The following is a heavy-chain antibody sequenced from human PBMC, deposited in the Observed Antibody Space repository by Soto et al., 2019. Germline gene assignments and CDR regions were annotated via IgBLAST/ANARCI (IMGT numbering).Heavy chain of an antibody. CDR2: IIPIFVTA. D-gene: IGHD3-22*01. Sequence: QVQLVQSGAEVKKPRSSVKVSCKASGGTFSTYAITWVRQAPGQGLEWMGGIIPIFVTAHYAQRFQGRVTLTSDESTNTAYMELSSLRSEDTAVYYCARALEEYYYDSSGYSSAHWGQGTLVTVSS. J-gene: IGHJ4*02. CDR1: GGTFSTYA. V-gene: IGHV1-69*05. CDR3: ARALEEYYYDSSGYSSAH.